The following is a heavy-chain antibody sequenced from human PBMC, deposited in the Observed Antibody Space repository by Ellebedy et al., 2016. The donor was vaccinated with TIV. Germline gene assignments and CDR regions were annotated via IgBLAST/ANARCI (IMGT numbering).Heavy chain of an antibody. V-gene: IGHV3-7*01. D-gene: IGHD3-3*01. Sequence: GGSLRLSCVASGFTLSHYWMNWVRQAPGKGLEWVAFINPDGSKKYYVDSVKGRFTISRDNAKNSLYLQMNTLGGEDTAVYYCSTVEWYRSNYWGRGTLVTVSS. CDR1: GFTLSHYW. J-gene: IGHJ4*02. CDR2: INPDGSKK. CDR3: STVEWYRSNY.